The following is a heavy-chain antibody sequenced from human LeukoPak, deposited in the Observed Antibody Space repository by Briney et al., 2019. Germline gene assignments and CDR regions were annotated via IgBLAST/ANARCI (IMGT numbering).Heavy chain of an antibody. CDR1: GGSISSGGYS. J-gene: IGHJ5*02. V-gene: IGHV4-30-2*01. D-gene: IGHD4-17*01. CDR2: IYHSGST. Sequence: SQTLSLTCAVSGGSISSGGYSWRWIRQPPGKGLEWIGYIYHSGSTYYNPSLKSRVTISVDRSKNQFSLKLSSVTAADTAVYYCARVLYGDYANWFDPWGQGTLVTVSS. CDR3: ARVLYGDYANWFDP.